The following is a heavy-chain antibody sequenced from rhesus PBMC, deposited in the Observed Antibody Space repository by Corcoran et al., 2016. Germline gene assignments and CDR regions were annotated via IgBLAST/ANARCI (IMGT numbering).Heavy chain of an antibody. Sequence: EVQLVHTGADVNKPGASVKIPCKAAGYAFTAHYLNCVRRTPGKVLEWIGRVDPEEGEAEYAQKIQDRVTFTADMSTSTAYMELSSLRSEDTAVYYCARDNDFWGQGVLVTVSS. CDR3: ARDNDF. J-gene: IGHJ4*01. CDR2: VDPEEGEA. V-gene: IGHV1-111*02. CDR1: GYAFTAHY.